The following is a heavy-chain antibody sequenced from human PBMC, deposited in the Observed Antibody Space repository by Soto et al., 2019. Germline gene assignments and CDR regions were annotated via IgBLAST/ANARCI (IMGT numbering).Heavy chain of an antibody. CDR1: GGSFSGYY. D-gene: IGHD2-15*01. CDR3: ASDNLHCFLEH. CDR2: INHSGST. J-gene: IGHJ4*02. V-gene: IGHV4-34*01. Sequence: PSETLSLTCAVYGGSFSGYYWTWIRQPPGTGLEWIGEINHSGSTNYNPSLKSRVTISVDTSKNQFSLKLTSVTAADTAVYYCASDNLHCFLEHWAQGPL.